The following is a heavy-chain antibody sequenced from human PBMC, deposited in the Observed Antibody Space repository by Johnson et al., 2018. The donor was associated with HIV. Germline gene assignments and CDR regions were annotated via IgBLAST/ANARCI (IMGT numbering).Heavy chain of an antibody. CDR3: ARACRDGYTCDAFDI. CDR2: ISYDGSNK. Sequence: VQVLESGGGVVQPGGSLRLSCAASGFTFSSYGMHWVRQAPGKGLEWVAVISYDGSNKYYADSVKGRFTISRDNSKNTLYLQMNSLRAEDTAVYYCARACRDGYTCDAFDIWGQGTAVTVSS. V-gene: IGHV3-33*05. CDR1: GFTFSSYG. J-gene: IGHJ3*02. D-gene: IGHD5-24*01.